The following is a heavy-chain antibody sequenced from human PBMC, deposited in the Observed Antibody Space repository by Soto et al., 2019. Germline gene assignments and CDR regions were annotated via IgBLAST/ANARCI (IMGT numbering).Heavy chain of an antibody. D-gene: IGHD4-4*01. CDR1: GGSFSDYY. Sequence: QVQLQQWGAGLLKPSETLSLTCAVYGGSFSDYYWSWIRQPPGKGLEWIGEINHSGSTNYNPSLKSRVTISIDTSKNQFSLKLSSVTAADTAVYYCARGPLYTNYYYSYFMDVWGKGTTVNVSS. CDR2: INHSGST. CDR3: ARGPLYTNYYYSYFMDV. J-gene: IGHJ6*03. V-gene: IGHV4-34*01.